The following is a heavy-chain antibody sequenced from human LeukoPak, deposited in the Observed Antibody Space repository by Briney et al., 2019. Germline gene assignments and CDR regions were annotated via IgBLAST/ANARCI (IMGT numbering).Heavy chain of an antibody. CDR1: GFTFSRYG. J-gene: IGHJ3*02. CDR3: ARDPPMYYYDEPGSRDAFDI. D-gene: IGHD3-22*01. V-gene: IGHV3-33*01. CDR2: IWYDGSNR. Sequence: GGSLRLSCAASGFTFSRYGMHWVRQAPGKGLEWVAVIWYDGSNRYYAESVKGRFTISRDNSKNTLHLQMNSLRAEDTAVYYCARDPPMYYYDEPGSRDAFDIWGQGTMVTVSS.